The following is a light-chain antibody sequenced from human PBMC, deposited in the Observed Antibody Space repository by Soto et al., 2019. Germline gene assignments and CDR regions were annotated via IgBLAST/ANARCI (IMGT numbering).Light chain of an antibody. Sequence: QSVLTQPPSVSAAPGQKVTISCSGSSSNIGGNSVSWYQQHPGKAPKLIISEVTDRPSGVSNRFSGSKSGNTASLTISGLQAEDEAEYYCSSYTNIKTRACVFGTGTKVTVL. CDR2: EVT. J-gene: IGLJ1*01. V-gene: IGLV2-14*01. CDR3: SSYTNIKTRACV. CDR1: SSNIGGNS.